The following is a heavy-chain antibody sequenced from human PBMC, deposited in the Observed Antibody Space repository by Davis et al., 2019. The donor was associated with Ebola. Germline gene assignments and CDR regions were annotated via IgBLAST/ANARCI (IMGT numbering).Heavy chain of an antibody. J-gene: IGHJ6*02. Sequence: PGGSLRLSCAASGFSVSTKYMNWVRQAPGKGLQWVSLMYSGGTTYYADAVKGRFTISRDSSKNTVYLQMNNLRAEDTAVYYCARGDFYYGVDVWGQGTTVIVSS. V-gene: IGHV3-53*01. CDR3: ARGDFYYGVDV. CDR2: MYSGGTT. CDR1: GFSVSTKY.